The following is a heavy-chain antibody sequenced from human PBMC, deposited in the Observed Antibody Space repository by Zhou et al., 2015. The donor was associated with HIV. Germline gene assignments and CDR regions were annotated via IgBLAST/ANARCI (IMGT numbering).Heavy chain of an antibody. D-gene: IGHD2-15*01. Sequence: QVQLVQSGAEVKEPGSSVKVSCMASGGTFRNYAISWVRQAPGQGLEWMGGFDPYCLVQHKPTQRFQGRVTLTADESSITSYMEVSSLRFDDTAVYYCARDDVVTAATPLVYYGMDVWGQGTTVIVSS. V-gene: IGHV1-69*01. CDR3: ARDDVVTAATPLVYYGMDV. CDR2: FDPYCLVQ. CDR1: GGTFRNYA. J-gene: IGHJ6*02.